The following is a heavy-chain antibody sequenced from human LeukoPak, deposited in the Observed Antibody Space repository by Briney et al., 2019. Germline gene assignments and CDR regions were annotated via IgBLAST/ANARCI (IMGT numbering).Heavy chain of an antibody. CDR2: ISGSSSTI. V-gene: IGHV3-48*04. J-gene: IGHJ4*02. CDR3: ARSYYDSSGYYYPLSY. Sequence: GGSLRLSCAASGFTFSSYSMNWVRRAPGKGLEWVSYISGSSSTIYYADSVKGRFTISRDNAKNSLYLQMNSLRAEDTAVYYCARSYYDSSGYYYPLSYWGQGTLVTVSS. CDR1: GFTFSSYS. D-gene: IGHD3-22*01.